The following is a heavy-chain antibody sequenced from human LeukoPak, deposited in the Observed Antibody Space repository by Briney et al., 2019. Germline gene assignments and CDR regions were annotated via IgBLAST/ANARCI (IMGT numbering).Heavy chain of an antibody. D-gene: IGHD1-7*01. V-gene: IGHV5-51*01. CDR3: ARHSPHSNYFGYYYMDV. CDR1: GYSFTSYW. CDR2: IYPGDSDT. Sequence: GESLKISCKGSGYSFTSYWIGWVRQMPGKGLEWMGIIYPGDSDTRYSPSFQGQVTISADKSISTAYLQWSSLKASDTAMYYCARHSPHSNYFGYYYMDVWGKGTTVTVSS. J-gene: IGHJ6*03.